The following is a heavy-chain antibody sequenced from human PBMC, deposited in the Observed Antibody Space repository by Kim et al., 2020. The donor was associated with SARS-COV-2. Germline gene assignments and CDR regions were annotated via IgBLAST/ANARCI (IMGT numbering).Heavy chain of an antibody. J-gene: IGHJ4*02. D-gene: IGHD4-17*01. CDR3: ARHSSPLMPTVTTPFDY. V-gene: IGHV4-39*01. Sequence: SLKSRVTISVDTSKNQFSLKLSSVTAADPAVYYCARHSSPLMPTVTTPFDYWGQGTLVTVSS.